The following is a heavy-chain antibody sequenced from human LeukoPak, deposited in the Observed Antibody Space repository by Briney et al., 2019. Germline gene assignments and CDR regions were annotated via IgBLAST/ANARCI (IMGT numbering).Heavy chain of an antibody. CDR2: IWYDGSNK. D-gene: IGHD2-21*01. Sequence: GGSLRLSCAASGFTFSSYGMHWVRQAPGKGLEWVALIWYDGSNKYYTDSVKGRLTISRDNSKNTLYLQMNSLRAEDTAVYYCAREGPRGDSQFDYWGQGTLVTVSS. CDR1: GFTFSSYG. CDR3: AREGPRGDSQFDY. V-gene: IGHV3-33*01. J-gene: IGHJ4*02.